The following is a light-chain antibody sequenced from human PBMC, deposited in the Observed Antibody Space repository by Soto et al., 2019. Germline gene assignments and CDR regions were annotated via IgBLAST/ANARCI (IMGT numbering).Light chain of an antibody. CDR2: EGN. Sequence: QSVLTQPASVSGSPGQSITLSCTGTSSDVGSYNLVSWYQQHPGRAPKLMIFEGNKRPSGIPTRFSGSKSGNTASLTISGLQAEDEADYYCCSYATADSAVFGGGTQLTVL. V-gene: IGLV2-23*01. CDR3: CSYATADSAV. J-gene: IGLJ7*01. CDR1: SSDVGSYNL.